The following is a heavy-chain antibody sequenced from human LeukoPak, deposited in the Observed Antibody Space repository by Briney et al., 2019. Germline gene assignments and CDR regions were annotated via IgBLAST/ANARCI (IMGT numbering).Heavy chain of an antibody. CDR3: ARGHGDYGIN. Sequence: GGSLRLSCGASGFIFSNYAMSWVRQAPGKGLEWVATMKPDGSEKYYVDSVKGRFTISRDNAKNSLYLQMSSLRAEDTAVYYCARGHGDYGINWGQGTLVTVSS. V-gene: IGHV3-7*01. J-gene: IGHJ4*02. CDR2: MKPDGSEK. D-gene: IGHD4-17*01. CDR1: GFIFSNYA.